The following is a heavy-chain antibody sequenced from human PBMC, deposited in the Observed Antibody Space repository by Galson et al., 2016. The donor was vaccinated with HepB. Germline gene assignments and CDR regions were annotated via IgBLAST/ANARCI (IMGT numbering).Heavy chain of an antibody. V-gene: IGHV3-23*01. Sequence: SLRLSCATSGITFSSFAMSWVRQAPGKGLEWVSVISGRGGNTYYAASVKGRFTISRDNAKDTLYLQMNTLRAEDTAVYYCTHSAMWGYVDVWGKGTTVAVSS. J-gene: IGHJ6*03. D-gene: IGHD1-26*01. CDR3: THSAMWGYVDV. CDR1: GITFSSFA. CDR2: ISGRGGNT.